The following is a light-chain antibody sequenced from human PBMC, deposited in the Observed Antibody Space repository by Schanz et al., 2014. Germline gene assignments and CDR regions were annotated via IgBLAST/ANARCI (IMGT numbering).Light chain of an antibody. V-gene: IGLV2-14*01. Sequence: QSALTQPPSASGSPGQSVTISCTGTSSDVGGYNFVSWYQQHPGKAPKLMIYDVSNRPSGVSNRFSGSKSGNTASLTISGLQAEDEADYYCSTWDDILNGQGVFGGGTKLTVL. J-gene: IGLJ3*02. CDR3: STWDDILNGQGV. CDR1: SSDVGGYNF. CDR2: DVS.